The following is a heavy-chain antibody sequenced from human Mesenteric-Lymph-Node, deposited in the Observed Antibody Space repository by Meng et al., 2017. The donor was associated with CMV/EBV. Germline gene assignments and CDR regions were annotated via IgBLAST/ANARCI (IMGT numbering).Heavy chain of an antibody. D-gene: IGHD2-2*01. Sequence: GESLKISCAASGFSFSSYAMSWVRQAPGKGLEWVSGISGSAGSTYYADSVKGRSTISRDNSKNTLYLQMNSLRAEDTAVYYCASRAGCSSTSCYFDYWGQGTLVTVSS. CDR3: ASRAGCSSTSCYFDY. V-gene: IGHV3-23*01. CDR2: ISGSAGST. CDR1: GFSFSSYA. J-gene: IGHJ4*02.